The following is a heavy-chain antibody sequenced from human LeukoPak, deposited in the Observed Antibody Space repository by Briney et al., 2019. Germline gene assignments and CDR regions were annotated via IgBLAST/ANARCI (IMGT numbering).Heavy chain of an antibody. CDR1: GGSFSGYY. CDR2: INHSGST. CDR3: ARVYCSSTSCYLYTGYYYMDV. D-gene: IGHD2-2*01. J-gene: IGHJ6*03. V-gene: IGHV4-34*01. Sequence: SETLSLTCAVYGGSFSGYYWSWIRQPPGKGLEWIGEINHSGSTNYNQSLKSRVTISVDTPKHQFSLKLSSVTAADTAVYYCARVYCSSTSCYLYTGYYYMDVWGKGTTVTVSS.